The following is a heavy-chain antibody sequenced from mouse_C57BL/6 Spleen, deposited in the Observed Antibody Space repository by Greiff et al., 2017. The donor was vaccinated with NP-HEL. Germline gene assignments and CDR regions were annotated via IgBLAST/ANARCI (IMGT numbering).Heavy chain of an antibody. CDR1: GFTFSDYG. CDR2: ISSGSSTI. CDR3: ARGGYDYDEGYFDD. Sequence: EVQRVESGGGLVKPGGSLKLSCAASGFTFSDYGMHWVRQAPEKGLEWVAYISSGSSTIYYADTVKGRFTISRDNAKNTLFLQMTSLRSEDTAMYYCARGGYDYDEGYFDDWGQGTTLTVSS. V-gene: IGHV5-17*01. J-gene: IGHJ2*01. D-gene: IGHD2-4*01.